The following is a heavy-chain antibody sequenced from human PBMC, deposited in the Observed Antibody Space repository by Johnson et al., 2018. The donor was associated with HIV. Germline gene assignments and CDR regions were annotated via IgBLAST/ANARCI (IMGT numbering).Heavy chain of an antibody. CDR3: ARDRPSGWPDAFDI. CDR2: ISYDGSNK. V-gene: IGHV3-30-3*01. J-gene: IGHJ3*02. D-gene: IGHD6-19*01. Sequence: QEKLVESGGGVVQPGRSLRLSCAASGFTFSSYAMHWVRQAPGKGLEWVAVISYDGSNKYYADSVKGRFTIFRDNSKNTLYLQMSSLRAEDTAVYYCARDRPSGWPDAFDIWGQGTMVTVSS. CDR1: GFTFSSYA.